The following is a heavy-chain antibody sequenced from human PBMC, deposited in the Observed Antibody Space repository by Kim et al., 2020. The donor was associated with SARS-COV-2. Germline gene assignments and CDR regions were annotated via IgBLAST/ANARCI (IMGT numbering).Heavy chain of an antibody. V-gene: IGHV1-8*01. CDR1: GYTFTSYD. J-gene: IGHJ6*02. CDR3: ARGTLVATIFNYYYGMDV. Sequence: ASVKVSCKASGYTFTSYDINWVRQATGQGLEWMGWMNPNIGNTGYAQKFQGRVTMTRNTSISTAYMELSSLRSEDTAVYYCARGTLVATIFNYYYGMDVWSQGTTVTVSS. CDR2: MNPNIGNT. D-gene: IGHD5-12*01.